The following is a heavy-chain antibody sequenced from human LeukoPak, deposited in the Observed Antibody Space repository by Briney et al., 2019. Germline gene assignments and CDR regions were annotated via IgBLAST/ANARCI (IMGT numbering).Heavy chain of an antibody. CDR3: AREGYCSGGTCHSGAHFQH. J-gene: IGHJ1*01. V-gene: IGHV1-46*01. Sequence: ASVKVSCKASGYTFTGYYMHWVRQAPGQGLEWMGIINLSSGSTTYAQKFQGRVAMTRDMSTNTVYMELNSLRSADTAVYYCAREGYCSGGTCHSGAHFQHWGQGTLVTVSS. D-gene: IGHD2-15*01. CDR1: GYTFTGYY. CDR2: INLSSGST.